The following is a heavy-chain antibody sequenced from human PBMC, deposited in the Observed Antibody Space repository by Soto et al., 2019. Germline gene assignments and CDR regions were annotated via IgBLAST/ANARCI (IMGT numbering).Heavy chain of an antibody. CDR2: IGRTNNT. CDR1: GFTFSNSA. Sequence: GGSLRLSCAASGFTFSNSAMTWVRQALGRGPEWVSSIGRTNNTHYADSVKGRFAISRDNSQNTLYLQMNSLTAEDTAVYFCAKVDAYRYLKDHWGQGSSVIVSS. CDR3: AKVDAYRYLKDH. J-gene: IGHJ4*02. D-gene: IGHD3-16*02. V-gene: IGHV3-23*01.